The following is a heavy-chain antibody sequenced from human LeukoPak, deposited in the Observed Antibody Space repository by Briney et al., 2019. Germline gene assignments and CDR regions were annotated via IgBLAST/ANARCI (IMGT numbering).Heavy chain of an antibody. D-gene: IGHD3-16*02. CDR2: ISGSGGST. Sequence: GGSLRLSCAASGFTFSSYAMSWVRQAPGKGLEWVSAISGSGGSTYYADSVKGRFTISRDNSKNTLYLQMNSLRAEDTAVYYCAKSIMITFGGVIALGDAFGIWGQGTMVTVSS. J-gene: IGHJ3*02. V-gene: IGHV3-23*01. CDR1: GFTFSSYA. CDR3: AKSIMITFGGVIALGDAFGI.